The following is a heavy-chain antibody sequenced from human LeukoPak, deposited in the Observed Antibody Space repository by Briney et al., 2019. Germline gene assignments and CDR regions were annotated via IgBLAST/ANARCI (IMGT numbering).Heavy chain of an antibody. CDR1: GFTFSHDV. J-gene: IGHJ4*02. CDR2: ILSDGFTT. Sequence: GGSLRLSCAASGFTFSHDVMYWVRQAPGKGLECVAAILSDGFTTYYGDSVKGRFIISRDNSKNTLDLQMGSLRPDDLAVYYCARRGSVNALDYWGQGTLVTVSS. CDR3: ARRGSVNALDY. V-gene: IGHV3-64*02. D-gene: IGHD2-21*01.